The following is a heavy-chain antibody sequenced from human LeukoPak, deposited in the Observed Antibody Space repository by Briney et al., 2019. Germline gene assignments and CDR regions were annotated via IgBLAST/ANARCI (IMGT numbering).Heavy chain of an antibody. V-gene: IGHV1-18*01. CDR3: ARDPALGYTSGWYNWFDP. Sequence: ASVKVSCKASGYTFTSYAMHWVRQAPGQRLEWMGWISAYNGNTNYAQKLQGRVTMTTDTSTSTAYMELRSLRSDDTAVYYCARDPALGYTSGWYNWFDPWGQGTLVTVSS. D-gene: IGHD6-19*01. CDR2: ISAYNGNT. CDR1: GYTFTSYA. J-gene: IGHJ5*02.